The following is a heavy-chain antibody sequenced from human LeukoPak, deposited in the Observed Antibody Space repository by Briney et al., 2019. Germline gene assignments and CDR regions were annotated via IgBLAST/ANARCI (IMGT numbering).Heavy chain of an antibody. CDR3: ARDWVYKIDY. J-gene: IGHJ4*02. CDR1: GFTFSSYV. Sequence: RPGGSLRLSCETAGFTFSSYVMHWVRRTPGKGLVWVSRISHDGIISYADSVKGRFTISRDNAKNTPILQMNSLRVEDTAVYYCARDWVYKIDYWGRGTLVTVSS. D-gene: IGHD5-24*01. CDR2: ISHDGII. V-gene: IGHV3-74*01.